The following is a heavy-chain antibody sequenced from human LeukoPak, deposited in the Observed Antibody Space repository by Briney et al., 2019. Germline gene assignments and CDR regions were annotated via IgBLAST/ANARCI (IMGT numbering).Heavy chain of an antibody. V-gene: IGHV3-23*01. D-gene: IGHD2-2*01. Sequence: GGSLRLSCAASGFTFSDYAMSWVRQAPGKGLEWVSAISGSGGSTYYADSVKGRFTIPRDNSKNTLYLQMNSLRAEDTAVYYCATVFSSSNEFFDYWGQGALVTVSS. CDR2: ISGSGGST. J-gene: IGHJ4*02. CDR3: ATVFSSSNEFFDY. CDR1: GFTFSDYA.